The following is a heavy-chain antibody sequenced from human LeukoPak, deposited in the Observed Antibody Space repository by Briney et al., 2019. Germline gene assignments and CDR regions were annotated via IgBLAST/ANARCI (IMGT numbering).Heavy chain of an antibody. V-gene: IGHV3-23*01. D-gene: IGHD3-22*01. J-gene: IGHJ4*02. CDR1: GFTLSSYA. CDR2: ISGSGGST. Sequence: GGSLRLSCAASGFTLSSYAMGWVRQAPGKELEWVSGISGSGGSTYYADSVEGRFTISRDNSKNTLYLQMNSLRAEDTAVYYCAKDRKNTMIVVGFDYWGQGTLVTVSS. CDR3: AKDRKNTMIVVGFDY.